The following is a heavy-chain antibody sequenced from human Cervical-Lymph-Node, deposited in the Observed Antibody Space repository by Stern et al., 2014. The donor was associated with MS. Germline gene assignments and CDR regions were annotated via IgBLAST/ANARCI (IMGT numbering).Heavy chain of an antibody. Sequence: QVQLVQSGAEVKKPGASVKVSCKASGYTFTSYGISWVRQAPGQGLEWMGWISAYNGNTNYAQKLQGRVTMTTDTSTSTAYMELRSLRSDDTAVYYCARDTRYGDYVVLPAFDIWGQGTMVTVSS. V-gene: IGHV1-18*01. CDR3: ARDTRYGDYVVLPAFDI. J-gene: IGHJ3*02. D-gene: IGHD4-17*01. CDR2: ISAYNGNT. CDR1: GYTFTSYG.